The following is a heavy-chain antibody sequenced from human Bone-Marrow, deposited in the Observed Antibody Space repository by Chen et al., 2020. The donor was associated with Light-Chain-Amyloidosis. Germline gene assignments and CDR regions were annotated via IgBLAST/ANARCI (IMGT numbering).Heavy chain of an antibody. CDR3: VRVGADDYTWGTPYFDY. CDR1: GFAFSSYG. Sequence: QVQLVESGGGVLQPGTSLRLSCVASGFAFSSYGMHWVRQAPGKGLEWVAIISADADTKNYGDSVKGRFTISRDNSKNTLYLQMSSLRPEDMAVYYCVRVGADDYTWGTPYFDYWGQGTLVTVSS. J-gene: IGHJ4*02. V-gene: IGHV3-30*03. CDR2: ISADADTK. D-gene: IGHD3-16*01.